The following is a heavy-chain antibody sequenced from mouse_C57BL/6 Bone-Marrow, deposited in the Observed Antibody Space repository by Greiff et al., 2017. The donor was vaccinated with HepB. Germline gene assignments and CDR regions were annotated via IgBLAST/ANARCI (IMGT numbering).Heavy chain of an antibody. V-gene: IGHV1-22*01. CDR3: ARTYYYVSSHFDY. Sequence: VQLKQSGPELVKPGASVKMSCKASGYTFTDYNMHWVKQSHGKSLEWIGYINPNNGGTNYNQKIKGKSTLSVNKSSSTAYMELHSLTSEDSAVYYCARTYYYVSSHFDYWGQGTTLTVSS. J-gene: IGHJ2*01. CDR2: INPNNGGT. CDR1: GYTFTDYN. D-gene: IGHD1-1*01.